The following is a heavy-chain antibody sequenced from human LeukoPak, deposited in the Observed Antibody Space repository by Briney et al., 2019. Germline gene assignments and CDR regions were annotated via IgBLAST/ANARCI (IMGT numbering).Heavy chain of an antibody. CDR2: ISAYNGNT. V-gene: IGHV1-18*01. D-gene: IGHD3-3*01. Sequence: GASVKVSCKASGYTFTSYGISWVRQAPGQGLEWMGWISAYNGNTNYAQKLQGRVTMTTDTSTSTAYMELKSLRSDDTAVYYCARERVTTIFAVVTLDPFDYWGQGTLVTVSS. CDR1: GYTFTSYG. CDR3: ARERVTTIFAVVTLDPFDY. J-gene: IGHJ4*02.